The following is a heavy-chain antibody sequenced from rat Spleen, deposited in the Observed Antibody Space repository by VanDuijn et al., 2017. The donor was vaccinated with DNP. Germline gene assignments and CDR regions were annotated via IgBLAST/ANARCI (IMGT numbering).Heavy chain of an antibody. V-gene: IGHV5-31*01. CDR2: IAKTGDNT. Sequence: EVQLVESGGGLVQPGRSLKLSCITSGFTFNNYWMNWIRQTPGKGLEWVASIAKTGDNTYYPDSVKGRFTISRDNAKNTLYLQMNSLRSEDTATYYCARQLRRVSWYFDFWGQGTLVTVSS. J-gene: IGHJ3*01. D-gene: IGHD1-11*01. CDR1: GFTFNNYW. CDR3: ARQLRRVSWYFDF.